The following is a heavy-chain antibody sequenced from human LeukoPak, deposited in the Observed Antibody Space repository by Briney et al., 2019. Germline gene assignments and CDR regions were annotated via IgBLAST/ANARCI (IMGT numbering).Heavy chain of an antibody. Sequence: PGRSLRLSCAVSGLTFSSYGMHWVRQAPGKGLEWVSSISSSSSYIYYADSVKGRFTISRDNAKNSLYLQMNSLRAEDTAVYYCASLDSYGSNWGQGTLVTVSS. CDR2: ISSSSSYI. CDR3: ASLDSYGSN. CDR1: GLTFSSYG. D-gene: IGHD5-18*01. J-gene: IGHJ4*02. V-gene: IGHV3-21*01.